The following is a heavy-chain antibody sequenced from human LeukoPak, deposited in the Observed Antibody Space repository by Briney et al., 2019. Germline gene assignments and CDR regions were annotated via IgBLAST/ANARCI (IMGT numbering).Heavy chain of an antibody. V-gene: IGHV1-8*03. CDR1: GYTFTSYE. J-gene: IGHJ4*02. Sequence: ASVKVSCKASGYTFTSYEINWVRQATGQGLEWMGWMNPNSGNTGYAQKFQGRVTITRNTSISTAYMELSSLRSEDTAVYYCARGSTGTFWDFDYWGQGTLVTVSS. CDR2: MNPNSGNT. D-gene: IGHD1-1*01. CDR3: ARGSTGTFWDFDY.